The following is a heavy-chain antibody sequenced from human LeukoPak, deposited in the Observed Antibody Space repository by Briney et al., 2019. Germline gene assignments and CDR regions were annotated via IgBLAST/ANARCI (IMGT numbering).Heavy chain of an antibody. D-gene: IGHD5-18*01. CDR1: GFTFSSYA. CDR3: AKDIGGGTAMAPRFDY. J-gene: IGHJ4*02. V-gene: IGHV3-23*01. CDR2: ISCSGGST. Sequence: GGSLRLSCAASGFTFSSYAMSWVRQAPGKGLEWVSGISCSGGSTYYADSVKGRFTISRDNSKNTLYLQMNSMRADETALYYCAKDIGGGTAMAPRFDYWGQGTLVTVSS.